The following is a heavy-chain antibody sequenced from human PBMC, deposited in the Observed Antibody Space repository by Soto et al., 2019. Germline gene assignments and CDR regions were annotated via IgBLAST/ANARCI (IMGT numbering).Heavy chain of an antibody. Sequence: QLHLQQSGPGLVTPSETLSLTCTVSGGSITSSTYYWGWIRQPPGKGLEWIGNMRYSGDTHSDPSLQSRVTISVDTPKSQFSLSLSSVTAADTATYYYVCSLGPTTGIDYWGQGILVTVSS. V-gene: IGHV4-39*01. J-gene: IGHJ4*02. D-gene: IGHD1-26*01. CDR2: MRYSGDT. CDR3: VCSLGPTTGIDY. CDR1: GGSITSSTYY.